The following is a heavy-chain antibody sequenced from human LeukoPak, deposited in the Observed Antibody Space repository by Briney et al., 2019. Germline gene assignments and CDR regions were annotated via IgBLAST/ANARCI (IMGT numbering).Heavy chain of an antibody. D-gene: IGHD4-17*01. V-gene: IGHV4-61*02. CDR3: ARSGTVTIFDY. Sequence: SQTLSLTCTVSGGSISSGSYYWSWIRQPAGKGLEWIGRTSGSTNYNPSLKSRVTISVDTPKNQFSLKLSSVTAADTAVYYCARSGTVTIFDYWGQGTLVTVSS. CDR2: TSGST. CDR1: GGSISSGSYY. J-gene: IGHJ4*02.